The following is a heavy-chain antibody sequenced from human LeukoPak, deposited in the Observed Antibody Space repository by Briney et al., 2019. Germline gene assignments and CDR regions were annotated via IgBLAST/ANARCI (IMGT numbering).Heavy chain of an antibody. CDR3: ARLGIASAGTGY. J-gene: IGHJ4*02. CDR1: GGSFSGYY. D-gene: IGHD6-13*01. Sequence: SETLSLTCAVYGGSFSGYYWSWLRQPPGKGLEWIGEINHSGSTNYNPSLKSRVTISVDTSKNQFSLKLSSVTAADTAVYYCARLGIASAGTGYWGQGTLVTVSS. V-gene: IGHV4-34*01. CDR2: INHSGST.